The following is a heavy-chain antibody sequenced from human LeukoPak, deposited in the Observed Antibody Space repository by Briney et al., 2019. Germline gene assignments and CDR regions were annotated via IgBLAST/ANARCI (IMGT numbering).Heavy chain of an antibody. D-gene: IGHD3-10*01. CDR1: GFIFHDHA. CDR2: ISWDGGRV. Sequence: PGGSLRLSCAVSGFIFHDHAMHWVRQAPGKGLGWVSGISWDGGRVGYADSVKGRFTISRDNAKNSLFLQMDSLRGDHPALYYCAGGPYYGTGSRPGYLNYWGLGTLVTVSS. CDR3: AGGPYYGTGSRPGYLNY. J-gene: IGHJ4*02. V-gene: IGHV3-9*01.